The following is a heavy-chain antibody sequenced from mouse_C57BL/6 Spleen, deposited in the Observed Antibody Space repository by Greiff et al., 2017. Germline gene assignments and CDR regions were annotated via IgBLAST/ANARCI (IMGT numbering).Heavy chain of an antibody. V-gene: IGHV14-3*01. CDR3: ARSNYGYYAMDY. CDR2: IDPANGYT. Sequence: EVQLQQSVAELVRPGASVKLSCTASGFTIKNTCMHWVKQRPEQGLEWIGRIDPANGYTKYAPKFKGKATITADNSSTTADLQLSSLTSDDTAMYYCARSNYGYYAMDYWGQGTSVTVSS. CDR1: GFTIKNTC. J-gene: IGHJ4*01. D-gene: IGHD2-5*01.